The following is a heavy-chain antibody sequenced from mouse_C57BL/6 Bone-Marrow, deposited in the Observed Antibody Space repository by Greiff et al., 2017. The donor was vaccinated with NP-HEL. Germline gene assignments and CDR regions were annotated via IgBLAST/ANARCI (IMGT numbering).Heavy chain of an antibody. V-gene: IGHV1-26*01. D-gene: IGHD2-5*01. CDR2: INPNNGGT. Sequence: EVQLQQSGPELVKPGASVKISCKASGYTFTDYYMNWVKQSHGKSLEWIGDINPNNGGTSYNQKFKGKATLTVDKSSSTAYMELRSLTSEDSAVYYCARKGYSNYGSGFAYWGQGTLVTVSA. CDR3: ARKGYSNYGSGFAY. CDR1: GYTFTDYY. J-gene: IGHJ3*01.